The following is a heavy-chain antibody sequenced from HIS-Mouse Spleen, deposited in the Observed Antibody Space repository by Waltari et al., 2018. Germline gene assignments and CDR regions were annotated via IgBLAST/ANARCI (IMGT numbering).Heavy chain of an antibody. CDR1: GFSLSTSGMC. CDR2: IDWDDDK. Sequence: QVTLRESGPALVKPTKTLTLTCTFSGFSLSTSGMCVSWIRQPPGKSLEWLARIDWDDDKYYRKSLNTRLTISKDTSKNQVVLTMTNMDPVDTATYYCARIQAGKLELPFDYWGQGTLVTVSS. V-gene: IGHV2-70*15. D-gene: IGHD1-7*01. CDR3: ARIQAGKLELPFDY. J-gene: IGHJ4*02.